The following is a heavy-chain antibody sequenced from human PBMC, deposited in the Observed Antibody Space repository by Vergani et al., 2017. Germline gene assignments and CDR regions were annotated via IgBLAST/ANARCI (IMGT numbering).Heavy chain of an antibody. CDR3: ARDPLYSTTWPFLLLDMDV. Sequence: QVQLQESGPGLVRPSQTLSLTCTVSGGSISSGSYYWSWFRQPPGKGLEWIGRFYTGGGTSYNPSLKSRGTISVDTSKNQFSLQLSSVTAADTAVYYCARDPLYSTTWPFLLLDMDVWGQGTTVTVSS. CDR2: FYTGGGT. J-gene: IGHJ6*02. CDR1: GGSISSGSYY. D-gene: IGHD6-13*01. V-gene: IGHV4-61*02.